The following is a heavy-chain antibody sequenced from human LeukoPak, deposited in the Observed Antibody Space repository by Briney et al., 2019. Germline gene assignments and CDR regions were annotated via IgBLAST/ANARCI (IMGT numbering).Heavy chain of an antibody. Sequence: SETLSLTCTVSGASISSSSYHWGWIRQPPGKGLEWIGEINHSGSTNYNPSLKSRVTISVDTSKNQFSLKLSSVTAADTAVYYCAAIAMIVGRRDHWGQGTLVTVSS. J-gene: IGHJ4*02. V-gene: IGHV4-39*07. CDR2: INHSGST. CDR1: GASISSSSYH. D-gene: IGHD3-22*01. CDR3: AAIAMIVGRRDH.